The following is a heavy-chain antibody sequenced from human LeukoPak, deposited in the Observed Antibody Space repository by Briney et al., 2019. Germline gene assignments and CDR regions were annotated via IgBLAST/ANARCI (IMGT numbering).Heavy chain of an antibody. D-gene: IGHD6-13*01. CDR2: IKSKTDGGTT. CDR1: GFTFSNAW. CDR3: TTDPALAFRGLEAQQLVDY. Sequence: NTGGSLRLSCAASGFTFSNAWMSWVRQAPGKGLEWVGRIKSKTDGGTTDYAAPVKGRFTISRDDSKNTLYLQMNSLKTEDTAVYYCTTDPALAFRGLEAQQLVDYWGQGTLVTVSS. J-gene: IGHJ4*02. V-gene: IGHV3-15*01.